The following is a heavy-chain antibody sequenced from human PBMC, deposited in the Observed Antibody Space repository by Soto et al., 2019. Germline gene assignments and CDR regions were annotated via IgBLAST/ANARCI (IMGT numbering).Heavy chain of an antibody. Sequence: SETLSLTCTVSGGSISSGGYYWSWIRQHPGKGLEWIGYIYYSGSTYYNPSLKSRVTISVDTSKNQFSLKLSSVTAADTAVYYCARDGLEAPSYWGQGTPVTVSS. J-gene: IGHJ4*02. CDR3: ARDGLEAPSY. CDR1: GGSISSGGYY. V-gene: IGHV4-31*03. CDR2: IYYSGST.